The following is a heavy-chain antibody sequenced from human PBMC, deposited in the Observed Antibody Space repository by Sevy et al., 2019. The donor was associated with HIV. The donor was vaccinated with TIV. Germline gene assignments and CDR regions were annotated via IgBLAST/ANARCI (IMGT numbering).Heavy chain of an antibody. D-gene: IGHD7-27*01. CDR2: ISGSGGST. CDR3: ANPQSYELGAFDI. CDR1: GFTFSSYA. J-gene: IGHJ3*02. Sequence: GGSLRLSCAASGFTFSSYAMSWVRQAPGKGLEWVSAISGSGGSTYYADSVKGRFTISRDNAKNTLYLQMNSLRAEDMAVYYCANPQSYELGAFDIWGQGTMVTVSS. V-gene: IGHV3-23*01.